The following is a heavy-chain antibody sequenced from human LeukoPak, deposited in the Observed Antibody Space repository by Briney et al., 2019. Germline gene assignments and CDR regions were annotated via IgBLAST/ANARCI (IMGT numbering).Heavy chain of an antibody. J-gene: IGHJ4*02. CDR3: ARDRTKYCSGGTCYSSYSFDY. Sequence: PGRSLRLSCAASEFTFSSYGMHWVRQAPGKGLEWVAFIRSVVTNEYYAGSVKGRFTISRDNFKSTLSLQMNSLRPEDTALYYCARDRTKYCSGGTCYSSYSFDYWGQGTLV. CDR2: IRSVVTNE. CDR1: EFTFSSYG. V-gene: IGHV3-30*02. D-gene: IGHD2-15*01.